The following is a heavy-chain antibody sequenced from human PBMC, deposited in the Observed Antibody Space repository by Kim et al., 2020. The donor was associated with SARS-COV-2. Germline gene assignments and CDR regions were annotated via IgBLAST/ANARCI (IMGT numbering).Heavy chain of an antibody. CDR2: VSPSGST. CDR3: ARSDAATSVYFDP. D-gene: IGHD1-26*01. Sequence: SETLSLTCTVSGGSLSPFYWSWIRLPPGKGLEWIGFVSPSGSTNYNPSLKSRLTISLDTSNNHFSLRLTSVVAADTAMYYCARSDAATSVYFDPWGRGTLVTVSA. CDR1: GGSLSPFY. V-gene: IGHV4-59*01. J-gene: IGHJ5*02.